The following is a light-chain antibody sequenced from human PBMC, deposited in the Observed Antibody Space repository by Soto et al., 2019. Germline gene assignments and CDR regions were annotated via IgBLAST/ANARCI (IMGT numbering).Light chain of an antibody. CDR3: RSYYRSRSGSV. CDR1: SSNIGAGYD. V-gene: IGLV1-40*01. Sequence: QSVLTQPPSVSGSPGQRVTISCTGGSSNIGAGYDVHWYQQLPETAPKLLIYGNNSRPSGVPDRFSGSKSGTSASLAITGRLAEDEADDYYRSYYRSRSGSVFGAGTKLTVL. CDR2: GNN. J-gene: IGLJ2*01.